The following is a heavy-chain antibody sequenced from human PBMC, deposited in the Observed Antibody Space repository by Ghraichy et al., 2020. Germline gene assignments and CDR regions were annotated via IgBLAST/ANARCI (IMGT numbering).Heavy chain of an antibody. Sequence: SETLSLICTVSSGSLTSYYWSWIRQPPGKGLEWIGYIYFSGSTNYNPSLKSRVTISVDTSKNQFSLKLSSVTAADSAVYYCARGPTRYYFDYWGQGTLVTVSS. CDR2: IYFSGST. V-gene: IGHV4-59*01. J-gene: IGHJ4*02. CDR3: ARGPTRYYFDY. D-gene: IGHD4-11*01. CDR1: SGSLTSYY.